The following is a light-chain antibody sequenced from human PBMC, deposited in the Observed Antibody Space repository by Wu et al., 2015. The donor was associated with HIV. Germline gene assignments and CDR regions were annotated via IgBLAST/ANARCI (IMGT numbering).Light chain of an antibody. CDR3: QQRIDWPLT. J-gene: IGKJ4*01. V-gene: IGKV3-11*01. CDR1: QSLNIY. CDR2: DSS. Sequence: EIVLTQSPATLSLSPGERATLSCRASQSLNIYLAWYQHKPGQAPRLLIYDSSNRATGIPARFSGSGSGTDFTLTITSLEPEDFADYYCQQRIDWPLTFGGGTKVEIK.